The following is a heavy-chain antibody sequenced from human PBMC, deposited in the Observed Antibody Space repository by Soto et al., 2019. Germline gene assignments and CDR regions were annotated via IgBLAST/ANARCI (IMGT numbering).Heavy chain of an antibody. Sequence: ASVKVSCKASGYSFTSLDINWVRQTAGQGLEWMGWMQPSTGGTGYAQKFQGRVTMTRDTSINTAYMELTTLTSDDTAFYYCARGVSAGVDYWGQGTLVTVSS. D-gene: IGHD1-26*01. CDR1: GYSFTSLD. CDR3: ARGVSAGVDY. V-gene: IGHV1-8*01. J-gene: IGHJ4*02. CDR2: MQPSTGGT.